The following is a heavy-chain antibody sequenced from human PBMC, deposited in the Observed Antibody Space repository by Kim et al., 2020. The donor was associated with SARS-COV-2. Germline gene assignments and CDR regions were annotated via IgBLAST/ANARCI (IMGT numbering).Heavy chain of an antibody. CDR1: GGSISSSSYY. CDR2: IYYSGST. J-gene: IGHJ6*02. D-gene: IGHD5-12*01. Sequence: SETLSLTCTVSGGSISSSSYYWGWIRQPPGKGLEWIGSIYYSGSTYYNPSLKSRVTISVDTSKNQFSLKLSSVTAADTAVYYCARRGYSGYDEYGMDVWGQGTSVTVSS. V-gene: IGHV4-39*01. CDR3: ARRGYSGYDEYGMDV.